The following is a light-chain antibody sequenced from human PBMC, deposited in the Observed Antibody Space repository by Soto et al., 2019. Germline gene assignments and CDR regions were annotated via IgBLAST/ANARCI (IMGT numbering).Light chain of an antibody. CDR1: SSDVGGYNY. V-gene: IGLV2-14*01. CDR3: SSYTSSSTLYV. Sequence: QSVLTQHASVSGSPRQSITISCTGTSSDVGGYNYVSWYQQHPGKAPKLMICDVSNRPSGVSNRFSCSKSGNTASLTISGLQAEDEADYYCSSYTSSSTLYVFGTGTKVTGL. CDR2: DVS. J-gene: IGLJ1*01.